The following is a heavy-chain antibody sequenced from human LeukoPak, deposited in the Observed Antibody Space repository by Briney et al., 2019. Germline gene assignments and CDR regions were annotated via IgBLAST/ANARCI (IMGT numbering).Heavy chain of an antibody. V-gene: IGHV4-4*07. CDR3: AREVLWFGELSGFD. Sequence: SETLSLTCTVSGGSISSYYGSWIRQPDGKGLEWIGRIYTSGSTNYNPSLKSRVTMSVDTSKNQFSLKLSSVTAADTAVYYCAREVLWFGELSGFDWGQGSLVTVSS. CDR1: GGSISSYY. CDR2: IYTSGST. J-gene: IGHJ4*02. D-gene: IGHD3-10*01.